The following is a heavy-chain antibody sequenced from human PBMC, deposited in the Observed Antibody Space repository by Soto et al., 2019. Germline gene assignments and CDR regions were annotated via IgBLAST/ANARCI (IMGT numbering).Heavy chain of an antibody. D-gene: IGHD1-26*01. CDR2: IYYSGST. J-gene: IGHJ6*02. Sequence: SETLSLTCTVSGGSISSSSYYWGWIRQPPGKGLEWIGSIYYSGSTYYNPSLKSLVTISVDTSKNQFSLKLSSVTAADTAVYYCARDRLGATGGFGFYYYYGMDVWGQGTTVTVSS. V-gene: IGHV4-39*02. CDR1: GGSISSSSYY. CDR3: ARDRLGATGGFGFYYYYGMDV.